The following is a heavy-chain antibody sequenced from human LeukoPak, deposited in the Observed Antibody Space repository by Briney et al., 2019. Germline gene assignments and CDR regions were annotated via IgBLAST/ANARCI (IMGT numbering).Heavy chain of an antibody. CDR1: GVSINSSNYY. V-gene: IGHV4-39*01. D-gene: IGHD3-9*01. CDR2: MYYRGST. Sequence: SETLSLTCTVSGVSINSSNYYWGWIRQPPGKGLEWIGSMYYRGSTYYNPSLKSRVTISVDTSKSQFSLKLSSVTAADTAVYYCARHDYDILTGYLHWFDPWGQGTLVTVSS. J-gene: IGHJ5*02. CDR3: ARHDYDILTGYLHWFDP.